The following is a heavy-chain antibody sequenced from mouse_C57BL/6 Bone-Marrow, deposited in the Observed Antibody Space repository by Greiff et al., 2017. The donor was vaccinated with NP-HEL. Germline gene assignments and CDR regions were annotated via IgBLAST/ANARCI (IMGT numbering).Heavy chain of an antibody. CDR1: GFNIKNTY. J-gene: IGHJ3*01. CDR2: IDPANGNT. D-gene: IGHD2-1*01. Sequence: EVKLVESVAELVRPGASVKLSCTASGFNIKNTYMHWVKQRPEQGLEWIGRIDPANGNTKYAPKFQGKATITADTSSNTAYLQLSSLTSEDTAIYYCARSGYGNYEGFAYWGQGTLVTVSA. CDR3: ARSGYGNYEGFAY. V-gene: IGHV14-3*01.